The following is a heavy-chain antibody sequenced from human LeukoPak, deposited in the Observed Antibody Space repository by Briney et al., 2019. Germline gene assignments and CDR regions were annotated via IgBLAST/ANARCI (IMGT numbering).Heavy chain of an antibody. CDR1: GFTFSDYY. Sequence: PGGSLRLSCAASGFTFSDYYMSWIRQAPGKGLEWVSYISISDSTIYYADSVKGRFTISRDNAKNSLSLQMDSLRSEDTAVYYCARESGDYGDFLTRDWGQGTLVTVSS. D-gene: IGHD4-17*01. CDR3: ARESGDYGDFLTRD. J-gene: IGHJ4*02. V-gene: IGHV3-11*04. CDR2: ISISDSTI.